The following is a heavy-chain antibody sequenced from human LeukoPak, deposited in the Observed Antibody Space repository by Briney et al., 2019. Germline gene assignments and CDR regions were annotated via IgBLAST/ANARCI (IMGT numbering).Heavy chain of an antibody. CDR1: GFTFISYW. D-gene: IGHD6-19*01. CDR3: ARGSGYSSDNWFDP. V-gene: IGHV3-7*04. CDR2: IMQDGSEK. Sequence: GSPILSCAGSGFTFISYWMSWVRQAPGKGLEWVANIMQDGSEKYYVDSLKGRFTISRDNAKNSLYLQMNSLRAEDTAVYYCARGSGYSSDNWFDPWGQGTLVTVSS. J-gene: IGHJ5*02.